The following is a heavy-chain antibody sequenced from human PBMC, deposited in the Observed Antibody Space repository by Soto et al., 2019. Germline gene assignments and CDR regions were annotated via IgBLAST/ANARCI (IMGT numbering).Heavy chain of an antibody. Sequence: AASVKVSCKASGYTFTSYGISWVRQAPGQGLEWMGWISAYNGNTNYAQKLQGRVTMTTDTSTSTAYMELRSLRSDDTAVYYCARDLAVAGTGGNWFDPWGQGTLVTVSS. D-gene: IGHD6-19*01. J-gene: IGHJ5*02. V-gene: IGHV1-18*04. CDR3: ARDLAVAGTGGNWFDP. CDR1: GYTFTSYG. CDR2: ISAYNGNT.